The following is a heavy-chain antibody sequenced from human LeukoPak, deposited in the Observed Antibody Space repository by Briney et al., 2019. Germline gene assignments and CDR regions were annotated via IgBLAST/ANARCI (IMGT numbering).Heavy chain of an antibody. D-gene: IGHD4-17*01. V-gene: IGHV5-51*01. CDR3: ARGGNPTVTTSAFDI. CDR2: IHPGDSDT. J-gene: IGHJ3*02. CDR1: GYILTSYW. Sequence: GESLKIYWKGSGYILTSYWLGWVRQMPGKGLEWMGVIHPGDSDTRYSPSFQGQVTISADKSISTAYLQWSSLKASDTAMYYCARGGNPTVTTSAFDIWGQGTMVTVSS.